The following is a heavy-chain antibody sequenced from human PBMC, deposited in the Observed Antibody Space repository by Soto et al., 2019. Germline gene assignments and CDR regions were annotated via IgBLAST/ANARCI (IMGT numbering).Heavy chain of an antibody. Sequence: GGSLRLSCAASGFSISDHYMSWIRQAPGKGLEWVSYSSNSGTFTKYADSVKGRFSISRDNAKNSLYLEINSLRGEDTAIYYCARSGDNYNILDYWGQGTPVTVSS. CDR3: ARSGDNYNILDY. CDR1: GFSISDHY. V-gene: IGHV3-11*03. CDR2: SSNSGTFT. J-gene: IGHJ4*02. D-gene: IGHD3-9*01.